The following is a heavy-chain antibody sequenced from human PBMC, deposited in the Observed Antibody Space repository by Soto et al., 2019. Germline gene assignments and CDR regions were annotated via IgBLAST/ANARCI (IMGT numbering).Heavy chain of an antibody. Sequence: QVQLVQSGAEVKKPGSSVKVSCKASGGTFSSYAISWVRQAPGQALEWMGGIIPIFDTADYAQKFQGRVTITADESTITAYMELSSLRSEDTAVYYCASHGITGTWVYYYGMDVWGQGTTVTVSS. CDR1: GGTFSSYA. CDR3: ASHGITGTWVYYYGMDV. V-gene: IGHV1-69*12. CDR2: IIPIFDTA. J-gene: IGHJ6*02. D-gene: IGHD1-7*01.